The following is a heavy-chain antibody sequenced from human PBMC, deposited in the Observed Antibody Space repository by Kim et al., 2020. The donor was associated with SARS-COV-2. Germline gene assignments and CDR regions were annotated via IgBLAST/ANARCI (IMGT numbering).Heavy chain of an antibody. D-gene: IGHD6-13*01. CDR3: ARVGYSSSWYSVEYYYYYYGMDV. J-gene: IGHJ6*02. CDR1: GFTFSSYA. CDR2: ISYDGSNK. Sequence: GGSLRLSCAASGFTFSSYAMHWARQAPGKGLEWVAVISYDGSNKYYADSVKGRFTISRDNSKNTLYLQMNSLRAEDTAVYYCARVGYSSSWYSVEYYYYYYGMDVWGQGTTVTVSS. V-gene: IGHV3-30*04.